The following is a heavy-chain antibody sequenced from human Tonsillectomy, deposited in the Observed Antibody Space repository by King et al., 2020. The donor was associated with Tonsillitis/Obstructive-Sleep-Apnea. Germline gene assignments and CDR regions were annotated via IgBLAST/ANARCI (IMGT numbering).Heavy chain of an antibody. CDR2: IYYSGST. J-gene: IGHJ4*02. D-gene: IGHD1-26*01. CDR1: GGSISSSSYY. V-gene: IGHV4-39*01. CDR3: AGHRRELLPVFIDY. Sequence: QLQESGPGLVKPSETLSLTCTVSGGSISSSSYYWGWIRQPPGKGLEWIGSIYYSGSTYYNPSLKSRVTISVDTSKNQFSLKLSSVTAADTAVYYCAGHRRELLPVFIDYWGQGTLVTVSS.